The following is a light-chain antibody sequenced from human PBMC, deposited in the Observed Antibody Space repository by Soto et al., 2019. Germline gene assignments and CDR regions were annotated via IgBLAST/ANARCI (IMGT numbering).Light chain of an antibody. J-gene: IGLJ1*01. CDR1: SGHSSYA. Sequence: QLVLTQSPSASASLRASVKFTCTLSSGHSSYAIAWHQQQPEKGPRYLMKLNSDGSHSKGDGIPDRFSGSSSGAERYLTISSLQSEDEADYYCQTWGTGIHVFGTGTKVTVL. CDR3: QTWGTGIHV. CDR2: LNSDGSH. V-gene: IGLV4-69*01.